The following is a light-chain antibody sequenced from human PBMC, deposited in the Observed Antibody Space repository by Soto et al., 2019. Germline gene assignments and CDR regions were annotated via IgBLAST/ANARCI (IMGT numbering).Light chain of an antibody. J-gene: IGKJ2*01. CDR2: GAS. Sequence: IVMTQSPATLSVSPGERATLSCRASQSVSSSLACYQQKPGQGPRLLIYGASTRATGIPARFSGTGSGTGFTLTIRSLQSEDVAVYYCQQYNDWPPYTFGQGTKLEIK. CDR3: QQYNDWPPYT. V-gene: IGKV3-15*01. CDR1: QSVSSS.